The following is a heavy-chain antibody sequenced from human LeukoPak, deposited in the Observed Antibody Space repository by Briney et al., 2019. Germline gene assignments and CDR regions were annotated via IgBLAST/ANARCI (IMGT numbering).Heavy chain of an antibody. CDR1: GGSISSGDYY. CDR2: ISFSGTT. Sequence: SETLSLTCTVSGGSISSGDYYWTWIRQPPGKGLEWIGYISFSGTTYYNPSLKSRVTISIDTSKNQFSLKLSSVTAADTAVYYCARDRNGDVFFDYWGQGTLVTVSS. CDR3: ARDRNGDVFFDY. D-gene: IGHD4-17*01. V-gene: IGHV4-30-4*01. J-gene: IGHJ4*02.